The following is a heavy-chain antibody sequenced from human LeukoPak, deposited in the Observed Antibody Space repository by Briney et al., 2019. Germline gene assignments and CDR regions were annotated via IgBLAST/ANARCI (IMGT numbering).Heavy chain of an antibody. Sequence: PSETLSLTCTVSGGSISSGGYYWSWIRQHPGKGLEWIGYIYYSGSTYYNPSLKSRVTISVDTSENQFSLKLSSATAADTAVYYCARGSPYDYIWGSYRPHLFDYWGQGTLVTVSS. J-gene: IGHJ4*02. CDR2: IYYSGST. CDR1: GGSISSGGYY. V-gene: IGHV4-31*03. CDR3: ARGSPYDYIWGSYRPHLFDY. D-gene: IGHD3-16*02.